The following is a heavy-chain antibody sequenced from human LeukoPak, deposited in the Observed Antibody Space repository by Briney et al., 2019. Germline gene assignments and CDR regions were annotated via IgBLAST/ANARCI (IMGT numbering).Heavy chain of an antibody. J-gene: IGHJ4*02. D-gene: IGHD2-21*01. CDR1: GYSFTSSW. CDR3: ARRGSYCGGDCYNFDY. Sequence: GESLKISCKGSGYSFTSSWIGWVRQMPGKGLEWMGIIYPGDSDTRYSPSFEGQVTISADKSISTAYLQWSSLKASDTAMYYRARRGSYCGGDCYNFDYWGQGTLVTVSS. V-gene: IGHV5-51*01. CDR2: IYPGDSDT.